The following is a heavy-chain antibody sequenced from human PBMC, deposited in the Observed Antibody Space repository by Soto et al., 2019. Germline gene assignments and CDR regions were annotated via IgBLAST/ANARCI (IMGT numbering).Heavy chain of an antibody. CDR1: GGTFSSYA. V-gene: IGHV1-69*13. CDR2: IIPIFGTA. D-gene: IGHD4-4*01. Sequence: GASVKVSCKASGGTFSSYAISWVRQAPGQGLEWMGGIIPIFGTANYAQKFQGRVTITADESTSTAYMELSSLRSEDTAVYYCAKLDTVSRSYYYYGMDVWGQGTTVTVSS. CDR3: AKLDTVSRSYYYYGMDV. J-gene: IGHJ6*02.